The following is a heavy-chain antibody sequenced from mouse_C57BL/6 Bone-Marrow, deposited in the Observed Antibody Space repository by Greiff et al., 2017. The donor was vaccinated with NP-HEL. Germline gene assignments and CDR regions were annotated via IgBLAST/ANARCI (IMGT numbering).Heavy chain of an antibody. Sequence: QVQLKQPGAELVKPGASVKMSCKASGFTFTSYWITWVKQRPGQGLEWIGDIYPGRGSTNYNEKFKSKATLTVDTSSSTAYMQLSSLTSEDSAVYYCARGEITTVVEGYWGQGTTLTVSS. CDR2: IYPGRGST. J-gene: IGHJ2*01. D-gene: IGHD1-1*01. V-gene: IGHV1-55*01. CDR3: ARGEITTVVEGY. CDR1: GFTFTSYW.